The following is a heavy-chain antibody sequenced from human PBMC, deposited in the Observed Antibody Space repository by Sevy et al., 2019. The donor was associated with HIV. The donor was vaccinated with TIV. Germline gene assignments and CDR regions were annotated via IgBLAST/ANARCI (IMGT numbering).Heavy chain of an antibody. J-gene: IGHJ4*02. Sequence: GESLKISCAASGFSFSNYWMHWVRQAPGKGLEWVANIKQDESEKYDVASVKGRFTISRDNAKNSVYLEMNSLRPEDTAIYYCAKGNSGSFDYWGQGTLVTVSS. CDR1: GFSFSNYW. CDR3: AKGNSGSFDY. D-gene: IGHD3-22*01. V-gene: IGHV3-7*01. CDR2: IKQDESEK.